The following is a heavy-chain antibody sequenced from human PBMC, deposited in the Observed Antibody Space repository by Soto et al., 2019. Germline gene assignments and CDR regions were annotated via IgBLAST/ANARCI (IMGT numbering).Heavy chain of an antibody. Sequence: SETLSLTCTVSGDSVTSYCWSWIRQPPGKGLEWIGQICYSGSTTYNPSLKSRVTISVDTSKNQFSLKLSSVTAADTAVYYCVRNIRGSVSRQVYWGQGTLVTVSS. V-gene: IGHV4-59*08. CDR1: GDSVTSYC. J-gene: IGHJ4*02. CDR2: ICYSGST. CDR3: VRNIRGSVSRQVY. D-gene: IGHD2-15*01.